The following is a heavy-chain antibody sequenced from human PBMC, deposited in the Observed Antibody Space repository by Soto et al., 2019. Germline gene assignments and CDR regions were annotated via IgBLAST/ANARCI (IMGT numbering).Heavy chain of an antibody. Sequence: VQLQESGPGLVRPSGTLSLTCAVSGASISSGNWWSWVRQSPGKGLEWIGEIYHSGSTNHNPSLKSRVIISVAKSRNQFSLKLSSVTAADTAVYFCASHRGNTFGPYDDWGQGTQVTVSS. D-gene: IGHD3-16*01. J-gene: IGHJ4*01. V-gene: IGHV4-4*02. CDR1: GASISSGNW. CDR2: IYHSGST. CDR3: ASHRGNTFGPYDD.